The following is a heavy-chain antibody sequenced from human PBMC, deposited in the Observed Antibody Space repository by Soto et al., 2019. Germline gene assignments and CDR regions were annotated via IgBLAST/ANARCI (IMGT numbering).Heavy chain of an antibody. CDR1: GFTFSSYA. CDR3: ARALERRGYFDY. D-gene: IGHD1-1*01. CDR2: ISSNGGST. Sequence: EVQLVESGGGLVQPGGSLRLSCAASGFTFSSYAMHWVRQAPGKGLEYVSAISSNGGSTYYANSVKGRFTISRDNSKNTLYLQMGSLRAEDMAVYYCARALERRGYFDYWGQGTLVTVSS. V-gene: IGHV3-64*01. J-gene: IGHJ4*02.